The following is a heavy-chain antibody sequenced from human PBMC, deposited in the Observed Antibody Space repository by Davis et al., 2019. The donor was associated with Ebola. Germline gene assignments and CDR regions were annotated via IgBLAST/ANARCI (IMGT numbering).Heavy chain of an antibody. V-gene: IGHV1-3*01. D-gene: IGHD3-3*01. CDR1: GYTFTNYA. J-gene: IGHJ4*02. Sequence: ASVKVSCKASGYTFTNYAIHWVRQAPGQRLEWMGWINAGNGNTKYSQKFQGRVTITRDTSASTAYMELSSLRSEDTAVYYCARGRFWEWLFAGGYWGQGTLVTVSS. CDR3: ARGRFWEWLFAGGY. CDR2: INAGNGNT.